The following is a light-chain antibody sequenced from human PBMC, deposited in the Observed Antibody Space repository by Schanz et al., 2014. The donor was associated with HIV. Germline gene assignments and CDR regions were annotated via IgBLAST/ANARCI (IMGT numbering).Light chain of an antibody. Sequence: QSALTQPASVSGSPGQSITMSCTGASSDVGHYKSVSWYQQHPGKAPKLMIYDVSNRPSGVSNRFSGSKSGNTASLTISGLQAEDEADYYCCSYAGRSTVVFGGGTKLTVL. J-gene: IGLJ3*02. V-gene: IGLV2-14*03. CDR1: SSDVGHYKS. CDR3: CSYAGRSTVV. CDR2: DVS.